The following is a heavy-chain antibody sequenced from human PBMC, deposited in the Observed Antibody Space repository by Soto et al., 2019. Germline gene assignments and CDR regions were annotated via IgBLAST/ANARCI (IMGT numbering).Heavy chain of an antibody. CDR1: GFTFSTYW. CDR3: ARATGSNHPFDY. J-gene: IGHJ4*02. D-gene: IGHD2-2*01. Sequence: EVQLVESGGGLVQPGGSLRLSCAATGFTFSTYWMHWVRQGPGKGLVWVSRISTDGSSTTYADSVKGRFTISRDNAKNTLNLKMNSLRAEDTAVYYCARATGSNHPFDYWGQGSLVTVSS. CDR2: ISTDGSST. V-gene: IGHV3-74*01.